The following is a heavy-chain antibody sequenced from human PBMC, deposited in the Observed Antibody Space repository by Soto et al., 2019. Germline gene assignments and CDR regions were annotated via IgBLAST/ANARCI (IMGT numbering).Heavy chain of an antibody. CDR2: ISGSGGST. CDR3: ARGVTYYYDSSGYWENWFDP. V-gene: IGHV3-23*01. CDR1: GFTFSSYA. Sequence: PGGSLRLSCAASGFTFSSYAMSWVRQAPGKGLEWVSAISGSGGSTYYADSVKGRFTISRDNSKNTLYLQMNSLRAEDTAVYYCARGVTYYYDSSGYWENWFDPWGQGTLVTVSS. J-gene: IGHJ5*02. D-gene: IGHD3-22*01.